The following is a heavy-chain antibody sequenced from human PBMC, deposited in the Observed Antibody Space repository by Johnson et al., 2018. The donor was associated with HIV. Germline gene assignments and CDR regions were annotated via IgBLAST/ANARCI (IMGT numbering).Heavy chain of an antibody. CDR3: ARDPGPQWELEATDAFDI. D-gene: IGHD1-26*01. V-gene: IGHV3-23*04. J-gene: IGHJ3*02. CDR1: GFTFSSYA. Sequence: MQLVESGGGLVQPGGSLRLSCAASGFTFSSYAMSWVRQAPGKGLEWVSAISGSGGSTYYADSVKGRFTTSRDNAKNTLYLQMNSLRAEDTAVYYCARDPGPQWELEATDAFDIWGQGTMVTVSS. CDR2: ISGSGGST.